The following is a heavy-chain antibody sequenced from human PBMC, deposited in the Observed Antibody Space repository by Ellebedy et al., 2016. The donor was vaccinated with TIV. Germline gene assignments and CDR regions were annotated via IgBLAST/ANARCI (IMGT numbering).Heavy chain of an antibody. V-gene: IGHV3-23*01. CDR1: GFSFRNYA. Sequence: GGSLRLSXTTSGFSFRNYAMSWVRQAPGKGPEWVSGISGSGSTTFYANSVKGRFTISRDNSKDTLYLQMNSLRVEDTAVYYCVRDDDRLDNFLDYWGQGTLVTVSS. J-gene: IGHJ4*02. CDR3: VRDDDRLDNFLDY. CDR2: ISGSGSTT. D-gene: IGHD2-2*03.